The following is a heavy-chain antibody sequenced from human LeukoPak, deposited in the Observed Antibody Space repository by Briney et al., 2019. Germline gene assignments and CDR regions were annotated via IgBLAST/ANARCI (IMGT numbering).Heavy chain of an antibody. CDR2: IYSGGST. CDR3: ARVGYCSTTSCYWRAFDY. CDR1: GFTVSSNY. J-gene: IGHJ4*02. V-gene: IGHV3-53*01. D-gene: IGHD2-2*01. Sequence: DPGGSLRLSCAASGFTVSSNYMSWVRQAPGKGLEWVSVIYSGGSTYYADSVKGRFTISRDNSKNTLYLQMNSLRAEDTAVYYCARVGYCSTTSCYWRAFDYWGQGTLVTVSS.